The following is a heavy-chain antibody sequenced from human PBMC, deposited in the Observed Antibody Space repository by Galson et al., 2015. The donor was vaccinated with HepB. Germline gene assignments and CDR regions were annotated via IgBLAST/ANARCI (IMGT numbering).Heavy chain of an antibody. CDR3: ARPSFGVPAAPDAFDI. CDR2: INHSGST. CDR1: GGSFSGYY. Sequence: ETLSLTCAVYGGSFSGYYWSWIRQPPGKGLEWIGEINHSGSTNYNPSLKSRVTISVDTSKNQFSPKLSSVTAADTAVYYCARPSFGVPAAPDAFDIWGQGTMVTVSS. V-gene: IGHV4-34*01. D-gene: IGHD2-2*01. J-gene: IGHJ3*02.